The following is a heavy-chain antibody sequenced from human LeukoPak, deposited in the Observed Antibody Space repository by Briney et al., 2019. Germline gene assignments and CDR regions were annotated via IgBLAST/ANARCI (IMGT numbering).Heavy chain of an antibody. D-gene: IGHD1-26*01. CDR1: GYSFSTYW. Sequence: NPGESLKISCKGSGYSFSTYWIGWVRQMPGKGLEWTGIIYPGDSDTRYSPSFQGQVTISADKSISTAYLQWSNLKASDTAMYFCARDAIVGATQGYFDLWGRGTLVTVSS. CDR3: ARDAIVGATQGYFDL. V-gene: IGHV5-51*01. CDR2: IYPGDSDT. J-gene: IGHJ2*01.